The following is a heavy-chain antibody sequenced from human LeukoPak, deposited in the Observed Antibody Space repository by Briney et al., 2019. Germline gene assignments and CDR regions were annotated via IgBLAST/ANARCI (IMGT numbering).Heavy chain of an antibody. Sequence: SESPSLTCTVSRYSISGGYYWDWTGKPPGKGLGWIGNIYHSRSTYSNPPLTSRVTISVDTSKNPFSLKLNSVTAADTAVYYCAKNSGYYHPYYIDHWGQGTLVTVSS. CDR3: AKNSGYYHPYYIDH. D-gene: IGHD3-22*01. V-gene: IGHV4-38-2*02. J-gene: IGHJ4*02. CDR1: RYSISGGYY. CDR2: IYHSRST.